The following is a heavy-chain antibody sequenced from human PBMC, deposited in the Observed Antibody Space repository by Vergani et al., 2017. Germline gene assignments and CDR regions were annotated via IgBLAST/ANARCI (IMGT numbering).Heavy chain of an antibody. V-gene: IGHV3-9*01. J-gene: IGHJ6*03. CDR1: GFTFDDYA. D-gene: IGHD6-6*01. CDR3: VKGAGSRNFYYSYMDV. CDR2: ISWSSDSI. Sequence: EVRLVESGGRLVQPGRSLRLSCAASGFTFDDYAMHWVRQIPGKGLEWVSGISWSSDSIGYADSVKGRFSISRDNARNSLYLQMNSLKTEDTALYYCVKGAGSRNFYYSYMDVLGKGTAVTVSS.